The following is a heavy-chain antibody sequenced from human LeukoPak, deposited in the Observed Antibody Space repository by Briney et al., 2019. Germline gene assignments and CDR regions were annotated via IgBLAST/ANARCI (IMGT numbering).Heavy chain of an antibody. CDR2: IYSGGST. V-gene: IGHV3-53*01. D-gene: IGHD3-9*01. Sequence: GGSLRLSCAASGFTVSSNYMSWVRQAPGKGLEWVSVIYSGGSTYYADSVKGRFTISRDNSKNTLYLQMNSLRAEDTAVYCCARVDILTGYSTDYWGQGTLVTVSS. J-gene: IGHJ4*02. CDR1: GFTVSSNY. CDR3: ARVDILTGYSTDY.